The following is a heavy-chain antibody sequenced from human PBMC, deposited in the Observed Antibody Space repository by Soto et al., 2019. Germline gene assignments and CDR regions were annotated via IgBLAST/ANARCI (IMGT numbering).Heavy chain of an antibody. V-gene: IGHV4-34*01. Sequence: QVQLHQWGAGVLKSSETLSLTCAVSGGSFSEYYWSWIRQPPGKGLEWLGEINHRGSAHYNPSHSIRINMSVASSKNHFSLRLHSAPAADTAVYYCARFQILAWSTYSIFFDYWGQGALVTVSS. CDR1: GGSFSEYY. CDR2: INHRGSA. CDR3: ARFQILAWSTYSIFFDY. J-gene: IGHJ4*02. D-gene: IGHD2-21*01.